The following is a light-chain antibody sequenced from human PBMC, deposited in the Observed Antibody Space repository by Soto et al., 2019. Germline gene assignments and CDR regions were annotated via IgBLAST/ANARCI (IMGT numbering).Light chain of an antibody. V-gene: IGLV2-14*01. J-gene: IGLJ1*01. Sequence: QSVLTPPASVSGSPGQSITISCPGNSSDVGGYNYVSWYPQHPGKAPQLMIYDVSNRPPGGSNPFSGSQSGNTASLTISGLQAEDEADYYCSSYTSTSTLGGVFGTGTKFPVL. CDR2: DVS. CDR1: SSDVGGYNY. CDR3: SSYTSTSTLGGV.